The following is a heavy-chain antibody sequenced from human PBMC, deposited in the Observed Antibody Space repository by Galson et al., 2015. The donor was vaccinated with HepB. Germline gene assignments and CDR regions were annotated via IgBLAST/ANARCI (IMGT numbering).Heavy chain of an antibody. V-gene: IGHV1-18*01. CDR2: ISAYNGNT. Sequence: SVKVSCKASGYTFTTYTISWVRRAPRQGLEWMGWISAYNGNTNYAQKFQGRVTMTTDTSTSTAYMELRSLRSDDTAVYYCAREGWELSYFDYWGQGSLVTVSS. CDR3: AREGWELSYFDY. CDR1: GYTFTTYT. J-gene: IGHJ4*02. D-gene: IGHD1-26*01.